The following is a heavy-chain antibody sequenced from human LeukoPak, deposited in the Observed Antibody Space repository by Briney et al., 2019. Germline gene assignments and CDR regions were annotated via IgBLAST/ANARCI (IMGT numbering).Heavy chain of an antibody. V-gene: IGHV4-38-2*01. Sequence: SETLSLTCAVSGYSISSGYYWGWIRQPPGKGLEWIGSIYHSGRTYYTPSLKSRVTISVDTSKNQFSLKLSSVTAADTAVYYCARRPLFTIFGVVQARDDAFDIWGQGTVVTVSS. D-gene: IGHD3-3*01. CDR1: GYSISSGYY. J-gene: IGHJ3*02. CDR3: ARRPLFTIFGVVQARDDAFDI. CDR2: IYHSGRT.